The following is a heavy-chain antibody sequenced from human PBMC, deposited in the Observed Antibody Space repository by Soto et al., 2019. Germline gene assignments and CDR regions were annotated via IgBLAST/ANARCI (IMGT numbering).Heavy chain of an antibody. CDR1: GGSFSGYY. V-gene: IGHV4-34*01. CDR3: ARLYGSRGPFDY. J-gene: IGHJ4*02. CDR2: IKHRGIT. D-gene: IGHD6-13*01. Sequence: TLSLTCAVYGGSFSGYYWSWIRQPPGKGLEWIGEIKHRGITNYNPSLKSRVTISVDTSKNQFSLKLSSVTAADTAVYYCARLYGSRGPFDYWGQGTLVTVSS.